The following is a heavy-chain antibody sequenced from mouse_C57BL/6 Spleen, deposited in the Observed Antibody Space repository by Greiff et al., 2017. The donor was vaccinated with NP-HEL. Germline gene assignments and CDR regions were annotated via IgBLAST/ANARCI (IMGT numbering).Heavy chain of an antibody. CDR2: IYPGNSDT. D-gene: IGHD1-1*01. CDR1: GYTFTSYW. Sequence: VHVKQSGTVLARPGASVKMSCKTSGYTFTSYWMHWVKQRPGQGLEWIGAIYPGNSDTSYNQKFKGKAKLTAVTSASTAYMELSSLTNEDSAVYYCTRGTITTVVAPFAYWGQGTLVTVSA. J-gene: IGHJ3*01. V-gene: IGHV1-5*01. CDR3: TRGTITTVVAPFAY.